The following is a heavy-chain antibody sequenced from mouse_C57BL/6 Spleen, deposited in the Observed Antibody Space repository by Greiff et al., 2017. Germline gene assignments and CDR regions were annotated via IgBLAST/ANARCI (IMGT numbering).Heavy chain of an antibody. CDR3: ARQGYGSCYFDY. D-gene: IGHD2-2*01. CDR1: GYTFTSYW. Sequence: QVHVKQPGAELVKPGASVKMSCKASGYTFTSYWITWAKQRPGHGLEWIGDIYPGSGSTNYNEKFKGKATLTVDTSSSTAYMQLSSLTSEDSAVYYCARQGYGSCYFDYWGQGTTLSVST. V-gene: IGHV1-55*01. J-gene: IGHJ2*01. CDR2: IYPGSGST.